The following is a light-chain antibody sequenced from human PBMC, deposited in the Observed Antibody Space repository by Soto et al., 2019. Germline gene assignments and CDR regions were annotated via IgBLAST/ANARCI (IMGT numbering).Light chain of an antibody. CDR2: GAS. CDR3: QQYTSPPWT. Sequence: EIVLTQSPGTLSLSPGERATLSCRASQSVPGNYLAWLQQKPGQSPRVLIYGASSRAAGIPDRFSGSGSGKDFTLTISRLDPEDFALYYCQQYTSPPWTLGQGTKVETK. V-gene: IGKV3-20*01. J-gene: IGKJ1*01. CDR1: QSVPGNY.